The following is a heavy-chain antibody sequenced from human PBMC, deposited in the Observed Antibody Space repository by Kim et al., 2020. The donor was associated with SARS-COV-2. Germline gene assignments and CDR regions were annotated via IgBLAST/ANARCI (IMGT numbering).Heavy chain of an antibody. CDR3: ADPPNS. CDR1: GFTFTSYA. J-gene: IGHJ4*02. V-gene: IGHV3-23*01. Sequence: GGSLRLSCAASGFTFTSYAMSWVRQAPGKGLEWVSTIDGSGGTTCDADSARGRFTISRDNSVNTVSLQMNSLRADDTAVYYCADPPNSLGQGTLFPVS. CDR2: IDGSGGTT.